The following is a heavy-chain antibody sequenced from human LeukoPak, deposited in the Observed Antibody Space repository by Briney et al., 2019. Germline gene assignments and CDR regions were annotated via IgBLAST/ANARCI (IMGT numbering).Heavy chain of an antibody. V-gene: IGHV4-59*08. CDR3: SRLGYCSGGCCYFDY. Sequence: SETLSLTCTVSGGSISNYYWSWLRQPPGKGLEWIGHIYSTGSTTYSPSLKSRVIMSADTSKNQFSLKVTSVTASDTAVYYCSRLGYCSGGCCYFDYWGQGTLVTVSS. D-gene: IGHD2-15*01. J-gene: IGHJ4*02. CDR2: IYSTGST. CDR1: GGSISNYY.